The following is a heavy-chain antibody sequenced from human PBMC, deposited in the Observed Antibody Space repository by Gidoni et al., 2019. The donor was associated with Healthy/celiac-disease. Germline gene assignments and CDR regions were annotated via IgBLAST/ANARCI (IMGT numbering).Heavy chain of an antibody. J-gene: IGHJ6*02. CDR3: TRDIGDGMDV. CDR1: GVTFSNAW. Sequence: EVQLVESGGGLVKPGGSLRLSCAASGVTFSNAWMSGVSPAPGKGLEWVGRIKSKTDGVTTDYAAPVKGRFPISRDDSKNTLYLQMNSLKTEDTAVYYCTRDIGDGMDVWGQGTTVTVSS. CDR2: IKSKTDGVTT. V-gene: IGHV3-15*01. D-gene: IGHD2-15*01.